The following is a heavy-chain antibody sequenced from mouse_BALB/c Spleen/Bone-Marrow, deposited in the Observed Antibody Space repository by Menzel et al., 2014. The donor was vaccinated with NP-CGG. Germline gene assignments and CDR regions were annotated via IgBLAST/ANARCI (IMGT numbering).Heavy chain of an antibody. V-gene: IGHV1-61*01. CDR2: IDPSDSET. CDR1: GYTFTSYW. CDR3: ARWGAYFDY. J-gene: IGHJ2*01. Sequence: QVQLQQSGAELVRPGTPVKLSCKASGYTFTSYWMNWVKQRSGRGLEWIGRIDPSDSETHYNQKFKDKATLTVDKSSSTAYIQLSSLTSEDSAVYYCARWGAYFDYWGQGTTLTVSS.